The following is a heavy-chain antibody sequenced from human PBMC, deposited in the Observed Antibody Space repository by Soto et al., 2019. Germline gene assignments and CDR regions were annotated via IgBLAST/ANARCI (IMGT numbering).Heavy chain of an antibody. CDR3: AIMIFGLGTDH. Sequence: EVQLVESGGALVQPGGSLRLSCAASGFTFTDYWMNWVRQAPGKGLEWVANIKQDGSEKYYVDSVKGRFTISRDNAKKSLYLQMNSVRAEDTAVYYCAIMIFGLGTDHWGQGTLVTVSS. V-gene: IGHV3-7*01. J-gene: IGHJ5*02. CDR1: GFTFTDYW. CDR2: IKQDGSEK. D-gene: IGHD3-3*01.